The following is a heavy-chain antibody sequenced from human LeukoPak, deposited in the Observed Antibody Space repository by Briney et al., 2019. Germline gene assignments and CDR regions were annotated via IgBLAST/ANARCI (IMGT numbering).Heavy chain of an antibody. Sequence: GGSLRLSCAASGFTFSSYSMNWVRQAPGKGLEWVALIWYDGSNKYYADSVKGRFTISRDNSRDTLFLQMNSLRVEDSAVYYCARDRGTNIVTAGLRPGYIDCWGQGTLVTVSS. CDR1: GFTFSSYS. CDR3: ARDRGTNIVTAGLRPGYIDC. J-gene: IGHJ4*02. V-gene: IGHV3-33*08. CDR2: IWYDGSNK. D-gene: IGHD2-21*02.